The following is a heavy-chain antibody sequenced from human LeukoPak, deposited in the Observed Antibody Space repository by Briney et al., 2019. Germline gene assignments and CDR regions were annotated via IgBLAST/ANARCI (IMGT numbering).Heavy chain of an antibody. D-gene: IGHD3-10*01. CDR2: ISSSSSYI. CDR1: GFTFSSYW. J-gene: IGHJ5*02. CDR3: ARVIHGSGSYLGSNWFDP. Sequence: GGSLRLSCAASGFTFSSYWMSWVRQAPGKGLEWVSSISSSSSYIYYADSVKGRFTISRDNAKNSLYLQMNSLRAEDTAVYYCARVIHGSGSYLGSNWFDPWGQGTLVTVSS. V-gene: IGHV3-21*01.